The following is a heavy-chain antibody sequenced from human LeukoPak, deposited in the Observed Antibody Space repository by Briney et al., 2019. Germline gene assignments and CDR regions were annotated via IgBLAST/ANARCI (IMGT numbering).Heavy chain of an antibody. Sequence: PGGSLRLSCAASGFTFSSYWMSWVRQAPGKGLEWVANIKQDGSEKYYVDSVKGRFTISRDNAKNSLYLQMNSLRAEDTAVYYCASWYSSSWYHADYWGQGTLVTVSS. V-gene: IGHV3-7*01. J-gene: IGHJ4*02. CDR2: IKQDGSEK. D-gene: IGHD6-13*01. CDR3: ASWYSSSWYHADY. CDR1: GFTFSSYW.